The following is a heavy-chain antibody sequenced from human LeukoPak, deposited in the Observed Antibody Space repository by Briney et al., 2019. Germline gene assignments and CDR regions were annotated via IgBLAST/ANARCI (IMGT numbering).Heavy chain of an antibody. Sequence: GSLRLYCAASGFTFSSYGMTWVRQAPGKGLEWVSYISSSSSTIYYADSVKGRFTISRDNAKNSLYLQMNSLRAEDTAVYYCARGGSSGVDYWGQGTLVTVSS. J-gene: IGHJ4*02. CDR1: GFTFSSYG. V-gene: IGHV3-48*04. CDR2: ISSSSSTI. CDR3: ARGGSSGVDY. D-gene: IGHD3-10*01.